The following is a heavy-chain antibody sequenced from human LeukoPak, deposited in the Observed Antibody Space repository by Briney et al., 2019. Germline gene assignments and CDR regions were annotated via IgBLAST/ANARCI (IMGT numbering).Heavy chain of an antibody. V-gene: IGHV1-2*02. Sequence: ASVKVSCKASGYTFTGYYMHWVRQAPGQGLEWMGWINPNSGGTNYAQKFQGRVTMTRDTSITTAYMELTRLRSDDTAVYYCAKGPITTPHFDYWGQGTLVTVSS. CDR1: GYTFTGYY. J-gene: IGHJ4*02. CDR2: INPNSGGT. CDR3: AKGPITTPHFDY. D-gene: IGHD3-3*01.